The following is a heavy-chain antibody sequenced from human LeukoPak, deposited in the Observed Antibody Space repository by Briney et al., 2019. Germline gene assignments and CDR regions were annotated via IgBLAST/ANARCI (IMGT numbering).Heavy chain of an antibody. CDR2: ISSNGGST. CDR3: ARDVGYCGGGCYPNWFDP. V-gene: IGHV3-64*02. CDR1: GFTFSSYA. J-gene: IGHJ5*02. Sequence: GGSLRLSCAASGFTFSSYAMRWVRQAPGKGLEYVSAISSNGGSTFYADSVKGRFTISRDNSKNTLYLQMGSLRAEDMAVYYCARDVGYCGGGCYPNWFDPWGQGTLVTVSS. D-gene: IGHD2-21*02.